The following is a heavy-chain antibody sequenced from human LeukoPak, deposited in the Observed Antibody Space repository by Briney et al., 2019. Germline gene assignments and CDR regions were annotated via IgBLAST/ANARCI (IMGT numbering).Heavy chain of an antibody. CDR2: ISYDGSNK. CDR1: GFTFSSYG. Sequence: GGSLRLSCAASGFTFSSYGMHWVRQAPGKGLEWVAVISYDGSNKHYADSVKGRFTISRDNSKNTLYLQMNSLRAEDTAVYYCAKTYQQLSPFCHWGQGTLVTVSS. V-gene: IGHV3-30*18. D-gene: IGHD6-13*01. CDR3: AKTYQQLSPFCH. J-gene: IGHJ4*02.